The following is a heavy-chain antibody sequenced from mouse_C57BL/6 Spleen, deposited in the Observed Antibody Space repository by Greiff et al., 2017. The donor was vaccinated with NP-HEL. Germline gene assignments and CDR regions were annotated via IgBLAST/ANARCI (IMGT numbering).Heavy chain of an antibody. V-gene: IGHV1-80*01. D-gene: IGHD1-1*01. CDR1: GYAFSSYW. J-gene: IGHJ2*01. CDR3: ARFTTVFHFDY. Sequence: VQGVESGAELVKPGASVKISCKASGYAFSSYWMNWVKQRPGKGLEWIGQIYPGDGDTNYNGKFKGKATLTADKSSSTAYMQLSSLTSEDSAVYFCARFTTVFHFDYWGQGTTLTVSS. CDR2: IYPGDGDT.